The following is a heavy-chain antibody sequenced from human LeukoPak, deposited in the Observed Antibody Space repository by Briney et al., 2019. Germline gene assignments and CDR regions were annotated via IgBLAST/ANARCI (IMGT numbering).Heavy chain of an antibody. CDR2: ISWNSGSI. V-gene: IGHV3-9*01. Sequence: PGGSLRLSCAASGFTFDDYAMHWVRQAPGKGLEWVSGISWNSGSIGYADSVKDRFTISRDNAKNSLYLQMNSLRAEDTAVYYCARVGRGYCSGGSCYRGYYYYYMDVWGKGTTVTISS. CDR3: ARVGRGYCSGGSCYRGYYYYYMDV. J-gene: IGHJ6*03. CDR1: GFTFDDYA. D-gene: IGHD2-15*01.